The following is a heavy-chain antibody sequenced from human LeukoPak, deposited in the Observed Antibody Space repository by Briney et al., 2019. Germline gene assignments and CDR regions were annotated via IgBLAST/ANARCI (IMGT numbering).Heavy chain of an antibody. J-gene: IGHJ3*02. V-gene: IGHV3-23*01. Sequence: PGGSLRLSCAASEFTFSSYAMSWVRQAPGKGLEWVSAISGSGGSTYYADSVKGRFTISRDNSKSTLYLQMNSLRAEDTAVYYCAKIRLWFGELLAVRAFDIWGQGTMVTVSS. CDR1: EFTFSSYA. CDR3: AKIRLWFGELLAVRAFDI. D-gene: IGHD3-10*01. CDR2: ISGSGGST.